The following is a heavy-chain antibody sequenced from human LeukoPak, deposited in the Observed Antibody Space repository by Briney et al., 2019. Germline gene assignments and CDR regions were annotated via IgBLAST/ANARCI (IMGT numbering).Heavy chain of an antibody. D-gene: IGHD2-21*02. CDR1: GGSISSYY. Sequence: SETLSLTCTVSGGSISSYYWSWIRQPPGEGLEWIGYIYYSGSTNYNPSLKSRVTISVDTSKNQFSLKLSSVTAADTAVYYCAREAYCGGDCPADTWFDPWGQGTLVTVSS. J-gene: IGHJ5*02. CDR2: IYYSGST. CDR3: AREAYCGGDCPADTWFDP. V-gene: IGHV4-59*12.